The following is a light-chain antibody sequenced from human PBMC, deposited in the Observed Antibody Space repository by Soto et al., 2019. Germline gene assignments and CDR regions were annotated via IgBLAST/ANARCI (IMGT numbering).Light chain of an antibody. CDR2: GNS. V-gene: IGLV1-40*01. CDR1: SSNIGAGYD. CDR3: QSYDSSLTALYV. Sequence: QSVLTQPPSVSGAPGRRVTISCTGSSSNIGAGYDVHWYQQLPGTAPKLLMYGNSNRPSGVPDRFSGSKSGTSASLAITGLQAEDEADYYCQSYDSSLTALYVFGIGTKVTVL. J-gene: IGLJ1*01.